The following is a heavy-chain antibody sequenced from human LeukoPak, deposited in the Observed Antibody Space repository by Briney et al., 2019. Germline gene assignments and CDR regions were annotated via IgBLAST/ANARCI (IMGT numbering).Heavy chain of an antibody. Sequence: PSETLSLTCTVSGGSISSYYWRWIRQPAGKGLEWIGRIYTSGSTNYNPSLKSRVTMSVDTSKNQFSLKLSSVTAADTAVYYCARDREGSSWYVGVGATQGWFDPWGQGTLVTVSS. CDR1: GGSISSYY. V-gene: IGHV4-4*07. D-gene: IGHD6-13*01. CDR2: IYTSGST. J-gene: IGHJ5*02. CDR3: ARDREGSSWYVGVGATQGWFDP.